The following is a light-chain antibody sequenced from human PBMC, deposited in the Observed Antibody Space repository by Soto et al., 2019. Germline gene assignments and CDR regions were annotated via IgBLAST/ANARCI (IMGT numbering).Light chain of an antibody. CDR2: DIS. J-gene: IGKJ5*01. Sequence: EISMTQFPAILSASPGGGATLSCRAAQDVTTNFAWYQLRRGQPPRLLIYDISTRATGVPARFSGSGSGTEFTLTISSLEPEDFAVYYCQQRSNWPPPTFGQGTRLEI. V-gene: IGKV3-11*01. CDR3: QQRSNWPPPT. CDR1: QDVTTN.